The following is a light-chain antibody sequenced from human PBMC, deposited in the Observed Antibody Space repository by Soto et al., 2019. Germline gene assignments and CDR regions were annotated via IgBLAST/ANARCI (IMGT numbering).Light chain of an antibody. Sequence: QSAPTQPPSASGSPGQSVTISCTGTSSDVGGYNYVSWYQQYPGRAPKLMIYEVTKRPSGVPDRFSGSKSGNTASLTVSVLQAEDEADYYCSSYAASNNFYFVFGGGTKLTVL. V-gene: IGLV2-8*01. CDR1: SSDVGGYNY. CDR2: EVT. CDR3: SSYAASNNFYFV. J-gene: IGLJ3*02.